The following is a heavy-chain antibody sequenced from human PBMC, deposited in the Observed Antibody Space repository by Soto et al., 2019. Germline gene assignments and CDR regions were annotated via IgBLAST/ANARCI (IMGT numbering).Heavy chain of an antibody. CDR2: ISANNGNT. CDR3: ARDRGSYALDY. D-gene: IGHD1-26*01. Sequence: QVQLVQSGAEVKKPGASVKVSCKASGYTFTSYGINWVRQAPGQGLEWMGWISANNGNTNYAEKLQGRXTXTXXTSTSTAYMELRSLRSDDTAVYYCARDRGSYALDYWGQGTLVTVSS. J-gene: IGHJ4*02. V-gene: IGHV1-18*01. CDR1: GYTFTSYG.